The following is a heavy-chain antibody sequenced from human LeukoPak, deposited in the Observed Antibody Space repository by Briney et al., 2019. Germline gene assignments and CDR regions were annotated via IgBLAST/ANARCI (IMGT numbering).Heavy chain of an antibody. V-gene: IGHV3-23*01. CDR3: AKYGPYYYHCSGPSEYYFDF. CDR1: GVTFSSYA. CDR2: INGSGGST. Sequence: GGSLRLSCTASGVTFSSYAMSWVGQAPGKGLEWVSGINGSGGSTYYADSVRGRFTISRANSKSTVYLQMNSLRVEDTAVYYCAKYGPYYYHCSGPSEYYFDFWGQGALVTVSS. J-gene: IGHJ4*02. D-gene: IGHD3-22*01.